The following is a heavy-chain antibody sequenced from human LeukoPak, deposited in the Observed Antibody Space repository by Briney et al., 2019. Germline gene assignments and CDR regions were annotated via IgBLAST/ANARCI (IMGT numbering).Heavy chain of an antibody. Sequence: GGSLRLSCAASGFTFSSYAMTWVRQAPGKGLAWVSSISGSGGDTYYADSVKGRFTISRDYSKNTLSLQMNSLRAEDTAVYYCAKGGSDYWGQGTLVTVSS. CDR3: AKGGSDY. J-gene: IGHJ4*02. D-gene: IGHD2-15*01. V-gene: IGHV3-23*01. CDR1: GFTFSSYA. CDR2: ISGSGGDT.